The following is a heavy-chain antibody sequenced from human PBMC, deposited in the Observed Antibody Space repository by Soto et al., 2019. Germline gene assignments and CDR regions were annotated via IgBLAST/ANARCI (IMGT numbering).Heavy chain of an antibody. CDR3: ARDRYNGFGELHDAFDI. CDR1: GFTFSSYW. J-gene: IGHJ3*02. CDR2: IKQDGSEK. V-gene: IGHV3-7*01. Sequence: GGSLRLSCAASGFTFSSYWMSWVRQAPGKGLEWVANIKQDGSEKYYVDSVKGRFTISRDNAKNSLYLQMNSLRAEDTAVYYCARDRYNGFGELHDAFDIWGQGTMVTVSS. D-gene: IGHD3-10*01.